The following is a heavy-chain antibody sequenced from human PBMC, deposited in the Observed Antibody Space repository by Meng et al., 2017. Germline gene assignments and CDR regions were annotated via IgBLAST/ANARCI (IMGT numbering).Heavy chain of an antibody. J-gene: IGHJ4*02. CDR2: MNPNSGNT. D-gene: IGHD3-22*01. CDR3: ARLDSSGGTGNDDY. Sequence: ASVKVSCKASGYTFTSYDINWVRQATGQGLEWMGWMNPNSGNTGYAQKFQGRVTMTRNTSISTAYMELSSLRSDDTAVYYCARLDSSGGTGNDDYWGQGTLVTVSS. CDR1: GYTFTSYD. V-gene: IGHV1-8*01.